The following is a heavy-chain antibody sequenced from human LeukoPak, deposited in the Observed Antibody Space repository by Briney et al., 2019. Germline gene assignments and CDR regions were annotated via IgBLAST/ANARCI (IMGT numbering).Heavy chain of an antibody. V-gene: IGHV3-11*01. CDR2: ISSSGSTI. J-gene: IGHJ6*02. D-gene: IGHD3-22*01. Sequence: GGSLRLSCAASGFTFSDYYMSWIRQAPGKGLEWVSYISSSGSTIYYADSVKGRFTISRDNAKNSLYLQMNSLRAEDTAVYYCARVDSSGCRHYYGMDVWGQGTTVTVSS. CDR1: GFTFSDYY. CDR3: ARVDSSGCRHYYGMDV.